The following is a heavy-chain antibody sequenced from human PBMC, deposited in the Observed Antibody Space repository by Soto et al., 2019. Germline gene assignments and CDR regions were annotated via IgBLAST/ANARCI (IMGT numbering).Heavy chain of an antibody. V-gene: IGHV3-48*03. CDR3: ARCPGGSGYYDV. CDR1: GFTFSSYE. D-gene: IGHD3-22*01. J-gene: IGHJ6*02. CDR2: ISSSGSTI. Sequence: PGGSLRLSCAASGFTFSSYEMNWVRQAPGKGLEWVSYISSSGSTIYYADSVKGRFTISRDNAKNSLYLQMNSLRAEDTAVYYCARCPGGSGYYDVWGQGTTVTVSS.